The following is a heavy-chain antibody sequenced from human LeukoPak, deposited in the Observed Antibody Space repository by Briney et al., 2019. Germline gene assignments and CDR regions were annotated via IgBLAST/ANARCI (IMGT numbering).Heavy chain of an antibody. CDR2: ISYDGSNK. CDR1: GFTFSSYA. D-gene: IGHD5-12*01. CDR3: ARDSIVATIKDY. J-gene: IGHJ4*02. Sequence: GGSLRLSCAASGFTFSSYAMHWVRQAPGKGLEWVAVISYDGSNKYYADSVKGRFTISRDNSKNTLYLQLNSLRAEDTAVYYCARDSIVATIKDYWGQGTLVTVSS. V-gene: IGHV3-30-3*01.